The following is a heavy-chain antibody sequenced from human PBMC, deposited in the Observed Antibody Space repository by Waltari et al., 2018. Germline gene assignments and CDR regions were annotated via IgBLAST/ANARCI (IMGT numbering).Heavy chain of an antibody. CDR3: ARNDPVLLKAFDI. Sequence: KPSETLSLTCTVSGGSISSSSYYWGWIRQPPGKGLEWIGSIYYSGSTYYNPSLKSRVTISVDTSKNQFSLKLSSVTAADTAVYYCARNDPVLLKAFDIWGQGTMVTVSS. CDR1: GGSISSSSYY. CDR2: IYYSGST. V-gene: IGHV4-39*07. D-gene: IGHD3-10*01. J-gene: IGHJ3*02.